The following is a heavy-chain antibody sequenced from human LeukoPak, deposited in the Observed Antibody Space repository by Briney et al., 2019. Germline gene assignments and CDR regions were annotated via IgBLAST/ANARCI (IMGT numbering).Heavy chain of an antibody. J-gene: IGHJ4*02. Sequence: GASVKVSCKASGYTFTSHYMHWVRQAPGQGLEWMGWINPNSGVADYAQKFQGRVTMTRDTSISTAYMELSRLRSDDTAVYYCARDRPPQLVRPFDYWGQGTLVTVSS. CDR2: INPNSGVA. CDR3: ARDRPPQLVRPFDY. CDR1: GYTFTSHY. D-gene: IGHD6-13*01. V-gene: IGHV1-2*02.